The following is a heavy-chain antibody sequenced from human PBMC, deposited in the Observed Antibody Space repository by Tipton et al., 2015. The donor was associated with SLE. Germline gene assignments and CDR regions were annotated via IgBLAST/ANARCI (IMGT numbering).Heavy chain of an antibody. CDR1: GGSISSYC. CDR3: AREDGVGYFDY. J-gene: IGHJ4*02. D-gene: IGHD1-26*01. Sequence: TLSLTCTDSGGSISSYCWSWIRQPPGKGLEWIGYIYYSGSTNYNPSLKSRVTISVDTSKNQFSLKLSSVTAADTAVYYCAREDGVGYFDYWGQGTLVTVSS. V-gene: IGHV4-59*01. CDR2: IYYSGST.